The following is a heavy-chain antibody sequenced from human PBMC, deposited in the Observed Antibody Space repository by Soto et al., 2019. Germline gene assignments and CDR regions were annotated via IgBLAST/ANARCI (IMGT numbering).Heavy chain of an antibody. CDR2: ISAYNGNT. Sequence: QVQLVQSGAEVKKPGASVKVSCKASGYTFTSYGISWVRQAPGQGLEWMGWISAYNGNTNYAQKLQGRVTMTTDTATSTAYMELRSLRSDDTAVYYCARDLSDDFWSGYRQFDYWGQGTLVTVSS. V-gene: IGHV1-18*01. J-gene: IGHJ4*02. D-gene: IGHD3-3*01. CDR3: ARDLSDDFWSGYRQFDY. CDR1: GYTFTSYG.